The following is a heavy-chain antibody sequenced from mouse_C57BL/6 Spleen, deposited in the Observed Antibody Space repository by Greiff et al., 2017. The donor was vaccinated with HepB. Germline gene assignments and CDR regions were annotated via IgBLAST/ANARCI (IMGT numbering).Heavy chain of an antibody. CDR3: ASAYYSNYGYAIDY. J-gene: IGHJ4*01. CDR2: IDPNSGGT. V-gene: IGHV1-72*01. D-gene: IGHD2-5*01. Sequence: QVQLQQPGAELVKPGASVKLSCKASGYTFTSYWMHWVKQRPGRGLEWIGRIDPNSGGTKYNEKFKSKATLTVDKPSSTAYMQLSSLTSEDSAVYYTASAYYSNYGYAIDYWGQGTSVTVSS. CDR1: GYTFTSYW.